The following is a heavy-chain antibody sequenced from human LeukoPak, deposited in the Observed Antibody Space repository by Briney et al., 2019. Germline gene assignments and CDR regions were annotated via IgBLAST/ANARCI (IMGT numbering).Heavy chain of an antibody. CDR2: INPNSGGT. V-gene: IGHV1-2*02. D-gene: IGHD3-3*01. J-gene: IGHJ6*02. CDR1: GYTFTSYY. Sequence: ASVKVSCKASGYTFTSYYMHWVRQAPGQGLEWMGWINPNSGGTNYAQKFQGRVTMTRDTSISTAYMELSRLRSDDTAVYYCARDEIMIFGVGPGYYYGMDVWGQGTTVTVSS. CDR3: ARDEIMIFGVGPGYYYGMDV.